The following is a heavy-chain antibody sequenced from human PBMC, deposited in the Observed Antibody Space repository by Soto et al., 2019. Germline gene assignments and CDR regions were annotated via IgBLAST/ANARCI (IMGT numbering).Heavy chain of an antibody. J-gene: IGHJ3*02. CDR1: GYTFTSYY. Sequence: ASVKVSCKASGYTFTSYYMHWVRQAPGQGLEWMGIINPSGGSTSYAQKFQGRVTMTRDTSTSTVYMELSSLRSEDTAVYYCGVVVVAGGAIDIPGQGTIVTVSS. CDR3: GVVVVAGGAIDI. CDR2: INPSGGST. V-gene: IGHV1-46*01. D-gene: IGHD2-15*01.